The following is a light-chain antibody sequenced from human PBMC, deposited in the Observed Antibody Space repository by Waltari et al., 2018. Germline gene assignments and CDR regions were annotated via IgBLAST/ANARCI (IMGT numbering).Light chain of an antibody. CDR3: QQYNNWPPYT. CDR2: GAS. CDR1: QSVSSN. V-gene: IGKV3-15*01. J-gene: IGKJ2*01. Sequence: EIVMTQSPATLSVSPGERATLSCRASQSVSSNLAWYQQKPGQAPMLLIYGASTRATGIPARFSGSESGTEFTLTISSMQSEDFAVYYCQQYNNWPPYTFGQGTKLEIK.